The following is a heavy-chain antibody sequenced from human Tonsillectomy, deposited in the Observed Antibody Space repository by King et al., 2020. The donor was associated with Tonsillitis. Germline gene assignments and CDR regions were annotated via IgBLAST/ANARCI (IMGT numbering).Heavy chain of an antibody. D-gene: IGHD5-18*01. CDR1: GYTFSSYY. V-gene: IGHV1-46*03. CDR2: INPSGGSA. J-gene: IGHJ4*02. Sequence: QLVQSGAEVKKPGASVKVSCKASGYTFSSYYIHWVRQAPGQGLEWMGIINPSGGSATYAQKFQGRVTMTRDTSTSTVYMELSSLRSEDTAVFYCARSGTTMASAHFDYWGQRTLVTVSS. CDR3: ARSGTTMASAHFDY.